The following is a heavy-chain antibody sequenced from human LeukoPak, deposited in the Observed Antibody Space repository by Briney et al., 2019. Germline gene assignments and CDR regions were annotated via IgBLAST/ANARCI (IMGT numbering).Heavy chain of an antibody. D-gene: IGHD4-23*01. Sequence: GGTLRLSCVTSGLTCTNHSFHWLRQAAGKGLEWVAIVRNDGFDTYHSNSVKGRFSISRDDSRNTVYLQMNSLTSEDTALYYCARDRGKDYFGDWGQGTQVTVSS. CDR1: GLTCTNHS. J-gene: IGHJ4*02. CDR2: VRNDGFDT. V-gene: IGHV3-30*02. CDR3: ARDRGKDYFGD.